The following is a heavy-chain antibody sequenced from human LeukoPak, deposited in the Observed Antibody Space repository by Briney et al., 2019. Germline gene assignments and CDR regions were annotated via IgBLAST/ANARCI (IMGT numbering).Heavy chain of an antibody. V-gene: IGHV4-31*03. CDR1: GGSISSGGYY. Sequence: PSETLSLTCTVSGGSISSGGYYWSWIRQHPGKGLEWIGYIYYSGSTYYNPSLKSRVTISVDTSKNQFSLKLSSVTAADTAVYYCARGTYYYDSSGPFDYWGHGTLVTVSS. CDR2: IYYSGST. D-gene: IGHD3-22*01. J-gene: IGHJ4*01. CDR3: ARGTYYYDSSGPFDY.